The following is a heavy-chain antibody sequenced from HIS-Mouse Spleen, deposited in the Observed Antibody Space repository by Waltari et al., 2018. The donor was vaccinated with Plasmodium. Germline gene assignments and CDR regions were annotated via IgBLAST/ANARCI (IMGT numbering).Heavy chain of an antibody. J-gene: IGHJ5*02. V-gene: IGHV3-33*06. CDR3: AKAPGFDP. D-gene: IGHD2-2*01. CDR1: GFPFRGYG. CDR2: IWYDGSNK. Sequence: QVQLVESGGGVVQPGRSLRLSCAASGFPFRGYGMHWVRQAPGKGVEGVAVIWYDGSNKYYADSVKGRFTISRDNSKNTLYLQMNSLRAEDTAVYYCAKAPGFDPWGQGTLVTVSS.